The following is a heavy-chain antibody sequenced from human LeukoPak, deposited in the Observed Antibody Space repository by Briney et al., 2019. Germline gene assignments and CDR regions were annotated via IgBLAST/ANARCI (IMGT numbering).Heavy chain of an antibody. Sequence: GASVKVSCKASRDTFTGYYMHWVRQAPGQGLEWMGWINPNSGGTNYAQKFQGRVTMTRDTSISTAYMELSRLRSDDTAVYYCAREFTYCSGGSCYFQFDYWGQGTLVTVSS. V-gene: IGHV1-2*02. CDR3: AREFTYCSGGSCYFQFDY. J-gene: IGHJ4*02. CDR2: INPNSGGT. CDR1: RDTFTGYY. D-gene: IGHD2-15*01.